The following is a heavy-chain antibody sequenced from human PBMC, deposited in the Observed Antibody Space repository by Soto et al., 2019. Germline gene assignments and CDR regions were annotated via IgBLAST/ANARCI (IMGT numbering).Heavy chain of an antibody. D-gene: IGHD3-22*01. CDR1: GGSFSGYY. V-gene: IGHV4-34*01. Sequence: SETLSLTCAVYGGSFSGYYWSWIRQPPGKGLEWIGEINHSGSTNYNPSLKSRVTISVDTSKNQFSLKLSSVTAADTAVYYCARDYYDSSGYWLRAFDIWGQGTMVTVSS. J-gene: IGHJ3*02. CDR3: ARDYYDSSGYWLRAFDI. CDR2: INHSGST.